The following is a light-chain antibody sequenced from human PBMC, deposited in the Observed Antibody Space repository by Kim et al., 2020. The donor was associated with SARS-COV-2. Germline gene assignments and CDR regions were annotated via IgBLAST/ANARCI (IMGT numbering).Light chain of an antibody. Sequence: SYELTQPPSVSVAPGKTANVTCGGNNIGSKSVHWYQQKPGQAPVLVIYYDDDRPSGIPERFSGSNSGNTATLTISGVEAGDEADYYCQVWDSSTDPPYVFGAGTKVTVL. V-gene: IGLV3-21*04. CDR1: NIGSKS. CDR2: YDD. J-gene: IGLJ1*01. CDR3: QVWDSSTDPPYV.